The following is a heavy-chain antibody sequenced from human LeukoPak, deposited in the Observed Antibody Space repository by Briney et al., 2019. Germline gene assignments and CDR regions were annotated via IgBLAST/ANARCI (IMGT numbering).Heavy chain of an antibody. CDR2: ISGAGGTT. D-gene: IGHD3-10*01. CDR1: GFTFSSYG. J-gene: IGHJ1*01. CDR3: ANRYGSGDY. V-gene: IGHV3-23*01. Sequence: PGGSLRLSCAASGFTFSSYGMSWVRQAPGKGLEWVSAISGAGGTTSYADSVKGRFTISRDNSKNTLYLQMNSLRAEDTAVYYCANRYGSGDYWGQGTLVTVSS.